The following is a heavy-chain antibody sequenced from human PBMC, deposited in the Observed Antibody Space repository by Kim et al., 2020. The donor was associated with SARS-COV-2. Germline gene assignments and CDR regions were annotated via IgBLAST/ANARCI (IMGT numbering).Heavy chain of an antibody. Sequence: VKGRVTISRDNAKNTLYLQMNGLRTEDTAVYYCAKVGDYDSSSFYAFFRSWDQGTRVTVSS. D-gene: IGHD3-22*01. V-gene: IGHV3-74*01. CDR3: AKVGDYDSSSFYAFFRS. J-gene: IGHJ5*02.